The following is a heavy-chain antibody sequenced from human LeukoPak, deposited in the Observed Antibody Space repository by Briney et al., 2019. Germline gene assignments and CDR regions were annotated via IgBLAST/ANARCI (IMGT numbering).Heavy chain of an antibody. D-gene: IGHD2-2*01. V-gene: IGHV4-34*01. CDR2: INHSGSI. CDR1: GGSFSGYY. Sequence: PSETLSLTCAVYGGSFSGYYWSWIRQPPGKGLEWIGEINHSGSINYNPSLKSRVTISVDTSKNQFSLKLSSVTAADTAVYYCARLQPVVPAAIPWFDPWGQGTLVTVSS. J-gene: IGHJ5*02. CDR3: ARLQPVVPAAIPWFDP.